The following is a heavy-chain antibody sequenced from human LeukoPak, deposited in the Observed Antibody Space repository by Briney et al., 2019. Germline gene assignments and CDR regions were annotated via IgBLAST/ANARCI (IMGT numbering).Heavy chain of an antibody. J-gene: IGHJ4*02. CDR3: ARVAQDQMAYFDY. V-gene: IGHV4-59*01. CDR1: GGSFSGYY. Sequence: SETLSLTCAVYGGSFSGYYWSWIRQPPGKGLERIGYIYYSGSTNYNPSLKSRVTISVDTSKNQFSLKLSSVTAADTAVYYCARVAQDQMAYFDYWGQGTLVTVSS. D-gene: IGHD2-8*01. CDR2: IYYSGST.